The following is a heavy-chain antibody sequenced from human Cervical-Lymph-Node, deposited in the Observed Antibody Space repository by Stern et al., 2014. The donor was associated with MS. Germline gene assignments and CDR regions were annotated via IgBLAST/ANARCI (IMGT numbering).Heavy chain of an antibody. CDR1: GFTFSSYS. CDR2: ISSSSKFL. Sequence: EVHLVESGGGLVKPGGSLRLSCAASGFTFSSYSMTWVRQAPGKGLEWVSSISSSSKFLYDADSVKGRFTISRDNARTSLFLQINSLRAEDTAVYYCARVNEGFWFFDLWGRGTLVAVSS. J-gene: IGHJ2*01. V-gene: IGHV3-21*01. CDR3: ARVNEGFWFFDL.